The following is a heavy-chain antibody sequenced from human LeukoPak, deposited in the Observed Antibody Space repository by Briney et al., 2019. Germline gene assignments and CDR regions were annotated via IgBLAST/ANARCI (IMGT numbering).Heavy chain of an antibody. Sequence: GRSLRLSCAASGFTFSSCAMHWVRQAPGKGLEWVAVISYDGSNKYYADSVKGRFTISRDNSKNTLYLQMNSLRAEDTAVYYCAREFGDPGPWGQGTLVTVSS. CDR3: AREFGDPGP. J-gene: IGHJ5*02. CDR1: GFTFSSCA. CDR2: ISYDGSNK. D-gene: IGHD3-10*01. V-gene: IGHV3-30-3*01.